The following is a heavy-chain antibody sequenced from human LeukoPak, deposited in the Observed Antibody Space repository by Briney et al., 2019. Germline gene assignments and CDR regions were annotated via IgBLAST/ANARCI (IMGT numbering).Heavy chain of an antibody. V-gene: IGHV1-2*02. CDR1: GYTFTGYY. J-gene: IGHJ6*02. D-gene: IGHD3-3*01. CDR3: ARYSYDFWSGYPPEYGMDV. CDR2: INPNSGGT. Sequence: ASVKVSCKASGYTFTGYYMHWVRQAPGQGLEWMGLINPNSGGTNYAQKFQGRVTMTRAASISTAYMELSRLRSDDTAVYYCARYSYDFWSGYPPEYGMDVWGQGTTVTVSS.